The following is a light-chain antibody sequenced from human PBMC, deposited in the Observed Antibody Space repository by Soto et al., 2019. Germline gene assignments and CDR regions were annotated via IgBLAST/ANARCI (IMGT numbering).Light chain of an antibody. CDR3: QKYDRAPLA. CDR1: QGINIY. Sequence: DVQMTQSPSSLSASVGDRVTITCRAGQGINIYLAWYQQKPGKVPKLLIDAASTLQTGVPSRFRGSGSGTDFTLTISSLQPEDVATYYCQKYDRAPLAIGGGTKVEIK. V-gene: IGKV1-27*01. J-gene: IGKJ4*01. CDR2: AAS.